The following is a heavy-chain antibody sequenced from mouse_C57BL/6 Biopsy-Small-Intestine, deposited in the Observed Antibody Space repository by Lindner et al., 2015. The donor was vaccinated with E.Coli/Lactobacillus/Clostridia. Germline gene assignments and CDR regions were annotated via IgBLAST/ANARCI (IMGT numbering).Heavy chain of an antibody. D-gene: IGHD2-12*01. J-gene: IGHJ3*01. Sequence: EVQLQESGPGLVKPSQSLSLTCTVTGYSITSDYAWNWIRQFPGNKLEWMGYITYSGSTSYNPSLKSRISITRDTSKNQFFLQLNSVTTEDTATYYCAYSYGAYWGQGTLVTVSA. CDR3: AYSYGAY. V-gene: IGHV3-2*02. CDR1: GYSITSDYA. CDR2: ITYSGST.